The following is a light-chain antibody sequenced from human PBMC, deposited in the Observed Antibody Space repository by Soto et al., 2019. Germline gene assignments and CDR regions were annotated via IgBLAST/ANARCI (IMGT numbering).Light chain of an antibody. Sequence: EIMMTQAPATLSVSPGERATLSCRASQSVSSNLAWYQQKPGQAPRLLIYGASTRATGIPARISGSGSETEFTLTFSSLQSEDFAVYYCQQYDEWPPSYTFGQGTKLEIK. V-gene: IGKV3-15*01. J-gene: IGKJ2*01. CDR1: QSVSSN. CDR2: GAS. CDR3: QQYDEWPPSYT.